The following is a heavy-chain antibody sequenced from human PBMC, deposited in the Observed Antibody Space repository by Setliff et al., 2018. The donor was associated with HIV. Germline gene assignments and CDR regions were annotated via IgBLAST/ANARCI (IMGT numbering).Heavy chain of an antibody. V-gene: IGHV4-59*03. Sequence: SETLSLTCSVSGDSISRYYWSWIRQSPARGLEWIGYVYHSGTTNFNPSLKSRVTMSLDTSRRQSALNLRSVSAADTGVYYCARVALLNDHILTAPEYVDIWGQGTQVTVSS. CDR2: VYHSGTT. D-gene: IGHD2-15*01. CDR1: GDSISRYY. J-gene: IGHJ4*02. CDR3: ARVALLNDHILTAPEYVDI.